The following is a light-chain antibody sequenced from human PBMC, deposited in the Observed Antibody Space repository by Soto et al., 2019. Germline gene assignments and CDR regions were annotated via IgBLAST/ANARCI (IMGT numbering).Light chain of an antibody. CDR3: LQYDGWPLT. J-gene: IGKJ5*01. CDR1: QGIGDT. CDR2: DAS. Sequence: ERVMTQSPATLSVSPGEGATLSCRASQGIGDTLAWYQQKPGQTPRLLIYDASNRATGIPARFSGSGSGTDFTLTIDSLQSEDFVVYYCLQYDGWPLTFGQGTRLEIK. V-gene: IGKV3-15*01.